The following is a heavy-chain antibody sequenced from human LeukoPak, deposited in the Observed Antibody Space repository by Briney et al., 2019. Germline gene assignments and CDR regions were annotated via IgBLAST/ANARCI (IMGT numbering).Heavy chain of an antibody. Sequence: TGGSLRLSCAASGFTFSSYAMTWVRQAPGKGLEWVSGISGSGSTTYYADSVKGRFTISRDNSKNTLYLQMNSLRAEDTAVYYCARGGSDFWSGYNYFDDWGQGTLVTVSS. CDR3: ARGGSDFWSGYNYFDD. CDR2: ISGSGSTT. J-gene: IGHJ4*02. D-gene: IGHD3-3*01. V-gene: IGHV3-23*01. CDR1: GFTFSSYA.